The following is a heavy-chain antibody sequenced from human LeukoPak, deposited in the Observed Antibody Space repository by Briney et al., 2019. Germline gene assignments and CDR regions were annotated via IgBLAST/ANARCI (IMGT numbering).Heavy chain of an antibody. Sequence: SGTLSLTCSISGGSIYSHSWWSWVRQPPGKGLEWIGEIYHGEDNNYDPSLKSRGSMSVDKSKNHFSLNLSSVTAADTAMYYCASHIKVLGTRGFDYWGQGALVTVSS. D-gene: IGHD2/OR15-2a*01. V-gene: IGHV4-4*02. CDR3: ASHIKVLGTRGFDY. CDR2: IYHGEDN. J-gene: IGHJ4*02. CDR1: GGSIYSHSW.